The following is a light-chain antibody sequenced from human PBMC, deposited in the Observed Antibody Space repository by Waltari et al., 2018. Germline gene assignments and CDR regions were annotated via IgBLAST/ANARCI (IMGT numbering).Light chain of an antibody. V-gene: IGLV2-8*01. Sequence: QSALTQPPSASGSPGQSVPISCTGTSSDVGGYNFVSWYQHHPGKAPKLMIYEVTKRPSGVPDRFSGSKSGKMASLTVSGLQAEDEADYYCSSYAGSNNVVFGGGTKLTVL. CDR3: SSYAGSNNVV. J-gene: IGLJ2*01. CDR1: SSDVGGYNF. CDR2: EVT.